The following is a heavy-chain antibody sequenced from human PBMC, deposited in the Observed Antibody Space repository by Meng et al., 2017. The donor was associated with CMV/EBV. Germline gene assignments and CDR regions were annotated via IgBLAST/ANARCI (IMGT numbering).Heavy chain of an antibody. J-gene: IGHJ6*02. CDR1: GYTFTSYG. V-gene: IGHV1-18*01. CDR2: ISAYNGNT. Sequence: SVKVSCKASGYTFTSYGISWVRQAPGQGLEWMGWISAYNGNTNYAQKLQGRVTMTTDTSTSTAYMELRSLRSDDTAVYYCARDFYSSGYSDYYYGMDVWGRGTTVTVSS. CDR3: ARDFYSSGYSDYYYGMDV. D-gene: IGHD3-22*01.